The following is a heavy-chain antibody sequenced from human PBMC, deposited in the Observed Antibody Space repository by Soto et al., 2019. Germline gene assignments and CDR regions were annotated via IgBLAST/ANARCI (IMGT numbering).Heavy chain of an antibody. V-gene: IGHV3-11*01. D-gene: IGHD3-22*01. J-gene: IGHJ4*02. CDR3: ARDLGYYDSSGYFDY. Sequence: QVQLVESGGGLVKPGGSLRLSCAASGFTFSDYYMSWIRQAPGKGLEWVSYISSSGSAIYYADSMQGRFTIARDNAKNSLYLQMNSLRAEDTAVYYCARDLGYYDSSGYFDYWGQGTLVTVSS. CDR2: ISSSGSAI. CDR1: GFTFSDYY.